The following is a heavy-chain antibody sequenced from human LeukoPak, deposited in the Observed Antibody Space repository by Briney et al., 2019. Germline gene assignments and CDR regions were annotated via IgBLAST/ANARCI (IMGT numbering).Heavy chain of an antibody. J-gene: IGHJ6*02. CDR1: GFTFSSYA. CDR2: ISYDGSNK. Sequence: PGGSLRLSCAASGFTFSSYAMHWVRQAPGKGLEWVAVISYDGSNKYYADSVKGRFTISRDNSKNTLYLQMNSLRAEDTAVYYCARGPHPYYYDSSGYYYGYGMDVWGQGTTVTVSS. CDR3: ARGPHPYYYDSSGYYYGYGMDV. D-gene: IGHD3-22*01. V-gene: IGHV3-30-3*01.